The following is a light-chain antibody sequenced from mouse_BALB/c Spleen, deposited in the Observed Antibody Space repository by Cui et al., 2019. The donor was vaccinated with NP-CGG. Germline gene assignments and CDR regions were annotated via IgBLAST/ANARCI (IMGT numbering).Light chain of an antibody. CDR1: TGAVTTTNY. J-gene: IGLJ1*01. CDR3: ALWYSNHWV. Sequence: QAVFPQNSALTTSPGETVTLTCRSSTGAVTTTNYANWVQEKPDHLFTGLIGGTNNRAPGIPARFSGSLIGDKAALTITGAQTEDEAIYFCALWYSNHWVFGGGTKLTVL. V-gene: IGLV1*01. CDR2: GTN.